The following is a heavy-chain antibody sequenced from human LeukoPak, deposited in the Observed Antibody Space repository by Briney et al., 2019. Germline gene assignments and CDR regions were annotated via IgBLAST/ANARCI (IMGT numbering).Heavy chain of an antibody. CDR2: INWNGAST. Sequence: PGGSLRLSCAASGFSFDDLGMTWVRQVPGKGPEWVAGINWNGASTGYADSVRGRFTISRDNAKNSLYLQMNSLSAEDTALYYCARAVCPTIKFCDSSYFMDVWGKGTTVNVS. CDR1: GFSFDDLG. V-gene: IGHV3-20*04. J-gene: IGHJ6*03. D-gene: IGHD5/OR15-5a*01. CDR3: ARAVCPTIKFCDSSYFMDV.